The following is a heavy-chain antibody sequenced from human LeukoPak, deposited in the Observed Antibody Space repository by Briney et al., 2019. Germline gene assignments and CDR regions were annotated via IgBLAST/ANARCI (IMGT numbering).Heavy chain of an antibody. V-gene: IGHV3-7*01. J-gene: IGHJ4*02. D-gene: IGHD1-26*01. CDR2: IRDDGSDK. Sequence: TGGSLRLSCAASGFTSSSYWMTWVRQAPGKGLEWMANIRDDGSDKYYVDSVKGRFTISRDNAQNTLLLQMDCLRVEDTAVYYCVRHTRRSPGDYWGQGTLVTVSS. CDR1: GFTSSSYW. CDR3: VRHTRRSPGDY.